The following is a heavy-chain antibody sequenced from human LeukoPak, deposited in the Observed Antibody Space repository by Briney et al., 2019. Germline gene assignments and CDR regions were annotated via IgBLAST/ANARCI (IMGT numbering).Heavy chain of an antibody. CDR2: IYYSGST. J-gene: IGHJ4*02. V-gene: IGHV4-31*03. Sequence: PSETLSLTCTVSGGSISSGGYYWSWIRQHPGKGLEWIGYIYYSGSTYYNPSLKSRVSISVDTSKNQFSLKLSSVTAADTAVYYCARDLRNYYDSSGYLDYWGQGTPVTVSS. D-gene: IGHD3-22*01. CDR3: ARDLRNYYDSSGYLDY. CDR1: GGSISSGGYY.